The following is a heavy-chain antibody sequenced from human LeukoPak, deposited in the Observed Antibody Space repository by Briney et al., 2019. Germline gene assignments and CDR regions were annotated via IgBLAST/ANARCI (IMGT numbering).Heavy chain of an antibody. J-gene: IGHJ2*01. CDR2: ISHSGST. V-gene: IGHV4-38-2*01. CDR3: ARRFVVLVGATSHWYFDL. D-gene: IGHD2-15*01. CDR1: GYSISSGYY. Sequence: PSETLSLTCAVSGYSISSGYYWGWIRQAPGKGLEGVGSISHSGSTYYNPSLKSRVTISADTSKSQFSLKLSSVPAADTAVYYCARRFVVLVGATSHWYFDLWGRGTLVTVSS.